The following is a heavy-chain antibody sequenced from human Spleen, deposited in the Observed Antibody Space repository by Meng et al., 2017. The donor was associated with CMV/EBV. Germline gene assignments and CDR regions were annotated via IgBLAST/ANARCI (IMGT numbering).Heavy chain of an antibody. Sequence: GGSLRLSCAASGFTFSTYAMNWVRQAPGKGLEWISYIRSGSSTIYYADSVKGRFTISRDNAKNSLYLQMNSLRAEDTAVYHCARHREGFDYWGQGTLVTVSS. D-gene: IGHD3-16*02. CDR3: ARHREGFDY. CDR2: IRSGSSTI. V-gene: IGHV3-48*04. CDR1: GFTFSTYA. J-gene: IGHJ4*02.